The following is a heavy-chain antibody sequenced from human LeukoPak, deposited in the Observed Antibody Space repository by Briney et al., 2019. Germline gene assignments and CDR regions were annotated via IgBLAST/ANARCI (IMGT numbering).Heavy chain of an antibody. Sequence: PSETLSLTCTVSGGSISSSSYYWAWIRQPPGRGLEWIATIYYRGSTYYNPSLKSRVTISGDTSKNQFSLKLSSVTAADTAVYYCARDVLRYYFDSWGQGTLVTVSS. CDR2: IYYRGST. CDR1: GGSISSSSYY. V-gene: IGHV4-39*07. D-gene: IGHD2-8*02. J-gene: IGHJ4*02. CDR3: ARDVLRYYFDS.